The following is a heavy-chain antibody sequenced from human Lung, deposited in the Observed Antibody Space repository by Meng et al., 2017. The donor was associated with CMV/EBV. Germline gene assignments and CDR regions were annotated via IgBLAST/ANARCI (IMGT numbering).Heavy chain of an antibody. CDR3: AKVVVPAAMRNWFDP. CDR1: GFNFNNYG. Sequence: GESXKISCATSGFNFNNYGMHWVRQAPGKGLEWVSAISGSGGSTYYADSVKGRFTISRDNSKNTLYLQMNSLRAEDTAVYYCAKVVVPAAMRNWFDPWGQGTLVTVSS. D-gene: IGHD2-2*01. J-gene: IGHJ5*02. V-gene: IGHV3-23*01. CDR2: ISGSGGST.